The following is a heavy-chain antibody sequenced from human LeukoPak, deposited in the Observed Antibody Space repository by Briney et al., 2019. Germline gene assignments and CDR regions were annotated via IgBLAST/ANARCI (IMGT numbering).Heavy chain of an antibody. CDR1: RFTFSSYE. D-gene: IGHD1-14*01. J-gene: IGHJ4*02. V-gene: IGHV3-48*03. Sequence: PGGSLRLSCAASRFTFSSYEMNWVRQAPGKGLEWVSYISNTGSTIYYADSVKGRFTIPRDNAKNSLFLQVNSLRAEDTAIYYCARQTSRKNFDYWGQGTLVTVSS. CDR3: ARQTSRKNFDY. CDR2: ISNTGSTI.